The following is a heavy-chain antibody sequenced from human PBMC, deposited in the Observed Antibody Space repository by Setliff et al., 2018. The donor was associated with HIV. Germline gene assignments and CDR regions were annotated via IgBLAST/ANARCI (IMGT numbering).Heavy chain of an antibody. CDR2: ITLYNGNT. J-gene: IGHJ4*02. CDR3: VPLLLAVAGTRFSGFFDY. D-gene: IGHD6-19*01. CDR1: GYTFTYCS. Sequence: GASVKVSCKASGYTFTYCSLHWLQQAPGQGLERMRWITLYNGNTNYAKKFQSRVTITRDMSLRTAYLELSSLRSEDSAVYYWVPLLLAVAGTRFSGFFDYWGQGTQVTVSS. V-gene: IGHV1-45*02.